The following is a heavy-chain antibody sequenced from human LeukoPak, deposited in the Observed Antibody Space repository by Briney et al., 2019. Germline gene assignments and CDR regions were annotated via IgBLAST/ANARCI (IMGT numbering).Heavy chain of an antibody. D-gene: IGHD4-17*01. CDR1: GFTFSSYS. CDR2: ISSSGSTI. J-gene: IGHJ6*02. CDR3: ARRGGYGDYDNMDV. Sequence: GGSLRLSCAASGFTFSSYSMSWIRQAPGKGLEWVSYISSSGSTIYYADSVKGRFTISRDNAKNSLYLQMNSLRAEDTAVYYCARRGGYGDYDNMDVWGQGTTVTVSS. V-gene: IGHV3-48*04.